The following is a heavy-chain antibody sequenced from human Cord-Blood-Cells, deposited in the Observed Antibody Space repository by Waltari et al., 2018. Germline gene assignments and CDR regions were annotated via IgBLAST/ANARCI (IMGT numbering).Heavy chain of an antibody. CDR3: ARSIAVAGTYFQH. D-gene: IGHD6-19*01. Sequence: QLQLQESGPGLVKPSETLSLPCTVSGGSISSSSSSWGCIRQPPGKGLEWIGSIYYSGSTYYNPSLKSRVTISVDTSKNQFSLKLSSVTAADTAVYYCARSIAVAGTYFQHWGQGTLVTVSS. J-gene: IGHJ1*01. CDR1: GGSISSSSSS. CDR2: IYYSGST. V-gene: IGHV4-39*07.